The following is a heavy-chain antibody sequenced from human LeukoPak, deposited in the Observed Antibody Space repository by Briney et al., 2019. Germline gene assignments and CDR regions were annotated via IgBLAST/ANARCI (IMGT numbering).Heavy chain of an antibody. V-gene: IGHV1-2*02. CDR1: GYTFTGYY. CDR3: ARDGCSGGSCYEIGWFDP. Sequence: ASVKVSCKASGYTFTGYYMHWVRQAPGQGLEWMGWTNPNSGGTNYAQKFQGRVTMTRDTSISTAYMELSRLRSDDTAVYYCARDGCSGGSCYEIGWFDPWGQGTLVTVSS. J-gene: IGHJ5*02. D-gene: IGHD2-15*01. CDR2: TNPNSGGT.